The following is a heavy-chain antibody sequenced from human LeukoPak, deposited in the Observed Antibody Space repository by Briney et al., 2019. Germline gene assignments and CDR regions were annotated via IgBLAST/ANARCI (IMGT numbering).Heavy chain of an antibody. CDR1: GYTFTVYY. CDR3: ARDWEGLGEYWYFDL. J-gene: IGHJ2*01. Sequence: ASVKVSCKASGYTFTVYYMHWVRQAPGQGLEWMGWFNPYSGVTNYAQKFQGRVTMTRDTSISTAYMELSRLRSDDTAVYYCARDWEGLGEYWYFDLWGRGTLVTVSS. D-gene: IGHD1-26*01. V-gene: IGHV1-2*02. CDR2: FNPYSGVT.